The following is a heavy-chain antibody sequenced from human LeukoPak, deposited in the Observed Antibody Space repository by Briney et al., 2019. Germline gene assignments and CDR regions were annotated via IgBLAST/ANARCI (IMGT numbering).Heavy chain of an antibody. CDR3: ARVSGRSGWFETFDI. V-gene: IGHV3-7*05. Sequence: PGGSLRLSCAASGFTFSNYWMSWVRQAPGKGLEWVANIKQDGSEKYYVDSVKGRFTISRDNAKNSLYLQMNSLRVEDTAVYYCARVSGRSGWFETFDIWGQGTMVTVSS. J-gene: IGHJ3*02. D-gene: IGHD6-19*01. CDR2: IKQDGSEK. CDR1: GFTFSNYW.